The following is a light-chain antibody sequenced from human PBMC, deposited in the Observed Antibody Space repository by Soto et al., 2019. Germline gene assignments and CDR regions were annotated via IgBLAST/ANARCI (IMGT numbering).Light chain of an antibody. J-gene: IGKJ5*01. Sequence: EILMTQSPATLSVSPGEGATLSCRASQGIGDTLAWYQQKPGQTPRLLIYDTSIWATGVPARLSGSRSGAEFTLTISSLEPEDFAVYYCQQGSNWSTFGQGTRLEIK. CDR2: DTS. CDR1: QGIGDT. CDR3: QQGSNWST. V-gene: IGKV3D-11*01.